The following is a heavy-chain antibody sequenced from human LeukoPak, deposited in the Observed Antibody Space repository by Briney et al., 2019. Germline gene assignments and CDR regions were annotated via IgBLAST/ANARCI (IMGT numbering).Heavy chain of an antibody. Sequence: GGSLRLSCADPGFTVSGNYMSWVRQAPGKGLEWVSVIYSGGSTYYADSVKGRFTISRGNSKNTLYLQMNSLRAEDKDVSYCARELVQYNYGGPFDYWGQGTLVTVSS. CDR1: GFTVSGNY. J-gene: IGHJ4*02. D-gene: IGHD4-23*01. V-gene: IGHV3-66*01. CDR2: IYSGGST. CDR3: ARELVQYNYGGPFDY.